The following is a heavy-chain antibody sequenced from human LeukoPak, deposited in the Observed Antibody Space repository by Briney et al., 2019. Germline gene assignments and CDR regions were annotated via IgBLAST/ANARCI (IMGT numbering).Heavy chain of an antibody. V-gene: IGHV4-34*01. CDR1: GGSFSGYY. CDR3: ARRGYSYGKFDY. D-gene: IGHD5-18*01. Sequence: SETLSLTCAVYGGSFSGYYWSWIRQPPGKGLEWIGEINHSGSTNYNPSLKSRVTISVDTSKNQFSLKLSSVTAADTAVYYCARRGYSYGKFDYWGQGTLVTVSS. J-gene: IGHJ4*02. CDR2: INHSGST.